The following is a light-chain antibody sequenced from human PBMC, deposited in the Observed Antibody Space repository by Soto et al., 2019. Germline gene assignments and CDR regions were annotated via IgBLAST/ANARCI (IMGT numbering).Light chain of an antibody. J-gene: IGKJ5*01. CDR1: QSVASS. CDR2: GAS. Sequence: DIEMTQSPATLSVSLGERVTISCRASQSVASSLAWYQQQPGQSPRLLIYGASTLASNIAARFSGGGSGTEFTLTISSLQSEDAALYYCQQYYNGPSGTFGQGTRLEI. V-gene: IGKV3-15*01. CDR3: QQYYNGPSGT.